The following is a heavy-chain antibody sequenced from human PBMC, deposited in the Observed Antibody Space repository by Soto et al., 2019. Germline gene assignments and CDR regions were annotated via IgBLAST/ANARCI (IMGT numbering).Heavy chain of an antibody. CDR1: GGTFSSYR. Sequence: SVKVSCKASGGTFSSYRFNWVRQARGQGLEWLGGTVPIYRTADYAQKFQGRVTITADESTRTVYMELSSLKSQDTALYYCARDSGAKLSSSWGQGTLVTVSS. CDR2: TVPIYRTA. CDR3: ARDSGAKLSSS. J-gene: IGHJ4*02. D-gene: IGHD6-13*01. V-gene: IGHV1-69*13.